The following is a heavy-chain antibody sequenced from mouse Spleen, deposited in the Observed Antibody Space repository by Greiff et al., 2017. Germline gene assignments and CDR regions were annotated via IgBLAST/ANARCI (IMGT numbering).Heavy chain of an antibody. J-gene: IGHJ3*01. Sequence: EVQVVESGGGLVKLGGSLKLSCAASGFTFSSYAMSWVRQTPEKRLEWVATISSGGGNTYYPDSVKGRFTISRDNAKNTLYLQMSSLKSEDTAMYYCARLDSSGYWFAYWGQGTLVTVSA. CDR3: ARLDSSGYWFAY. V-gene: IGHV5-9-3*01. CDR1: GFTFSSYA. D-gene: IGHD3-2*01. CDR2: ISSGGGNT.